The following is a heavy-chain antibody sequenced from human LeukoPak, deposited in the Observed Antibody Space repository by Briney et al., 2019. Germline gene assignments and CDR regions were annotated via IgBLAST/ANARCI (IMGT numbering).Heavy chain of an antibody. D-gene: IGHD1-14*01. Sequence: PGGSLRFSRAASGFSFSYHDMHWVRQAPGKGLEFVSSIGADGDRTFYANSVKGRFTISRDNSKGTMYLQMGALRPEDLAVYYCARELGGTKTGGFDIWGQGTVVTVSS. CDR1: GFSFSYHD. CDR3: ARELGGTKTGGFDI. CDR2: IGADGDRT. J-gene: IGHJ3*02. V-gene: IGHV3-64*01.